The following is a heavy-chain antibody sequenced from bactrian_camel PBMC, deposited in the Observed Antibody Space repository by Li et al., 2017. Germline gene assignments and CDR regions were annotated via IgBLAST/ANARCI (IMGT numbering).Heavy chain of an antibody. J-gene: IGHJ6*01. Sequence: HVQLVESGGGSVQAGGSLRLSCVASGYSYSYDCLAWFRQAPGKGLEWVSAVYVNGRGTGYADSVRGRFTISQDSEPRLYLQMNGLKPEDTAKYYCAADPRCSGTFDSFRVFGYWGQGTQVTVS. D-gene: IGHD2*01. CDR2: VYVNGRGT. CDR1: GYSYSYDC. V-gene: IGHV3S6*01. CDR3: AADPRCSGTFDSFRVFGY.